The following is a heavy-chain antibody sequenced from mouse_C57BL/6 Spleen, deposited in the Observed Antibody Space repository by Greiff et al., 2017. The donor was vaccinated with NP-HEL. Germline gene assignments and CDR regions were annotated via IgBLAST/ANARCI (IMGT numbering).Heavy chain of an antibody. CDR1: GYTFTSYG. J-gene: IGHJ4*01. D-gene: IGHD1-1*01. Sequence: QVQLQQSGAELARPGASVKLSCKASGYTFTSYGLSWVKQRTGQGLEWIGEIYPRRGNTYYNETFKGKATLTADKSSSTAYMELRSLTSEDSACYFCARSSSSYKAMDYGGQVTSVTFSS. V-gene: IGHV1-81*01. CDR3: ARSSSSYKAMDY. CDR2: IYPRRGNT.